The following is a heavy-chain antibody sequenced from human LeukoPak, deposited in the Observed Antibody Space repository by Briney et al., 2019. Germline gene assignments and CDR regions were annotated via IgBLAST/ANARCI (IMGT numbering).Heavy chain of an antibody. CDR2: ISYDGGSK. Sequence: PGRSLRLSCAASGFTFSSHAMHWVRQDPGQGMDWVADISYDGGSKYYADSVKGRFTISRDNSKSTLYLQMSSLRAEDTAVYYCARETYGSFDYWGQGTLVTVSS. D-gene: IGHD3-10*01. J-gene: IGHJ4*02. V-gene: IGHV3-30-3*01. CDR3: ARETYGSFDY. CDR1: GFTFSSHA.